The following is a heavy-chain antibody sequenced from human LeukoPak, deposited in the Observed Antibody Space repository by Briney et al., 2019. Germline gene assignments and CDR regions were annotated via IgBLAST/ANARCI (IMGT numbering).Heavy chain of an antibody. CDR2: IWPGDSDT. Sequence: GESLKISCKGSGYSFTSYWIGWVRQMPGKGLEWMGIIWPGDSDTRYSPSFQGQVTISVDKSISTADLQWSSLKASDTAMYYCARLKDYKYYGMDVWGQGTTVTVFS. CDR1: GYSFTSYW. CDR3: ARLKDYKYYGMDV. V-gene: IGHV5-51*01. J-gene: IGHJ6*02.